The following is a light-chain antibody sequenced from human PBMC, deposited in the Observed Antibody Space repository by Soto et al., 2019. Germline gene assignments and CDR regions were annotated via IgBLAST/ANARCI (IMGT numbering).Light chain of an antibody. Sequence: DIQMTQSPSSLSASVGDRVDITCRASQGISNYLAWYQQKPGKVPKLLIYAASTLQSGVPSRFSGSGSGTDFTLTISSLQPEDVATYYCQKYDSAPQITFGQGTRLEIK. CDR2: AAS. CDR1: QGISNY. J-gene: IGKJ5*01. V-gene: IGKV1-27*01. CDR3: QKYDSAPQIT.